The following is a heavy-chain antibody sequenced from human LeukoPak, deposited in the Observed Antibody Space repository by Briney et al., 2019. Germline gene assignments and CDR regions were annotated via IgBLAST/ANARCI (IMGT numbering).Heavy chain of an antibody. V-gene: IGHV3-23*01. J-gene: IGHJ3*02. D-gene: IGHD3-10*01. CDR2: LTRSGGDT. CDR1: GFTFTDYP. CDR3: AKTRGGSSHDGFDI. Sequence: GGSLRLSCAASGFTFTDYPLSWLRQAPGKGVEWVSALTRSGGDTYLADTVKGRFTISRDNSRDTLYLQTHSLRVEDTAIYYCAKTRGGSSHDGFDIWGQGTMVTVSS.